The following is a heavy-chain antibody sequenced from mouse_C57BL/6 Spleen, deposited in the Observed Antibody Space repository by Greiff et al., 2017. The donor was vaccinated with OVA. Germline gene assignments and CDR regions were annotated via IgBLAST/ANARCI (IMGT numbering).Heavy chain of an antibody. Sequence: QVQLKESGAELARPGASVKMSCKASGYTFTSYTMHWVKQRPGQGLEWIGYINPSSGYTKYNQKFKDKATLTADKSSSTAYMQLSSLTSEDSAVYYCARRKALYFDVWGTGTTVTVSS. V-gene: IGHV1-4*01. CDR3: ARRKALYFDV. CDR2: INPSSGYT. J-gene: IGHJ1*03. CDR1: GYTFTSYT.